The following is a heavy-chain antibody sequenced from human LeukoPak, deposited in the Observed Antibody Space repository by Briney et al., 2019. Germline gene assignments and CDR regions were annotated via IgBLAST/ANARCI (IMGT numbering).Heavy chain of an antibody. J-gene: IGHJ4*02. D-gene: IGHD3-3*01. CDR3: ARFWSGEHVDY. Sequence: SETLSLTCTVPGDSISSGGYYWSWIRQHPGKGLEWIGYIYFSGSTYYNPSLKSRVTLSVDTSKNQFSLKLSSVTAADTAVYYCARFWSGEHVDYWGQGTLVTVSS. CDR1: GDSISSGGYY. V-gene: IGHV4-31*03. CDR2: IYFSGST.